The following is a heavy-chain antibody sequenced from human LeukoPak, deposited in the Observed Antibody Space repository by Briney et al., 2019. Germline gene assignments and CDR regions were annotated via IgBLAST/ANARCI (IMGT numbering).Heavy chain of an antibody. CDR1: GFTFSTYW. CDR3: AADEGYSYGTDYYYYGMDV. J-gene: IGHJ6*02. V-gene: IGHV3-21*01. CDR2: ISTGSSYI. Sequence: PGGSLRLSCAASGFTFSTYWMHWVRQAPGKGLEWVSSISTGSSYIYYADSLKGRFTISRDNAKNSLFLQMNSLRAEDTAVYYCAADEGYSYGTDYYYYGMDVWGQGTTVTVSS. D-gene: IGHD5-18*01.